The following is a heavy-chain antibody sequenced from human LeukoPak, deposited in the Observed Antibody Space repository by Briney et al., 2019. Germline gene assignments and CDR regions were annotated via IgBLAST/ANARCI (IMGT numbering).Heavy chain of an antibody. Sequence: GGSLRLSCAASGFTFSSYWMSWVRQAPGKGLEWVANIKQDGSEKYYVDSVKGRFTISRDNAKNSLYLQMNSLRAEDTAVYYCANIVVVPTDAFDIWGQGTMVTVSS. CDR1: GFTFSSYW. CDR3: ANIVVVPTDAFDI. D-gene: IGHD2-2*01. V-gene: IGHV3-7*01. CDR2: IKQDGSEK. J-gene: IGHJ3*02.